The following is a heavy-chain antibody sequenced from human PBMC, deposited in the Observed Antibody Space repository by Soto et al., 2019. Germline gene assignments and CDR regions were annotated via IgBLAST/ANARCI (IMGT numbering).Heavy chain of an antibody. Sequence: EVQLVESGGDLVQPGGSLRLSCAASGFTFSNYWMTWVRQAPGKGLEWVANIKKDGSEKYYVDSVEGRFTISRDNTKNSLYLQMNSLRAEDTAVYYCARDPSTIGGTYFDYWGQGILVTVSS. CDR3: ARDPSTIGGTYFDY. J-gene: IGHJ4*02. V-gene: IGHV3-7*01. CDR1: GFTFSNYW. CDR2: IKKDGSEK. D-gene: IGHD1-1*01.